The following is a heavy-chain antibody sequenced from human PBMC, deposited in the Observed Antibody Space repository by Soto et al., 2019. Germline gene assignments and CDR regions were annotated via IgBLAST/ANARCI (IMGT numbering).Heavy chain of an antibody. CDR2: ISSSGTTI. V-gene: IGHV3-11*01. Sequence: WGSLRLSCAASGFTFSDYYMSWIRQAPGKGLEWVSYISSSGTTIYYADSVKGRFTISRDNARNSLFLQMNSLRAEDTAVYYCAKGYVWGSYRPSMDVWGHGTTVTVSS. D-gene: IGHD3-16*02. CDR1: GFTFSDYY. CDR3: AKGYVWGSYRPSMDV. J-gene: IGHJ6*02.